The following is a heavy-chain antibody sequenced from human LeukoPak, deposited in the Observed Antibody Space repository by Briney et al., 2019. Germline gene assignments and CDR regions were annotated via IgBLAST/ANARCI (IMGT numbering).Heavy chain of an antibody. CDR3: AREGTTYQFDY. J-gene: IGHJ4*02. CDR1: GGTFSSYA. Sequence: SVKVSCKASGGTFSSYAVSWVRQAPGQGLDWMGGIIPIFGTPSYAQRFQGRVTITTDESTSTAYMELSSLGSDDTAVYYCAREGTTYQFDYWGQGTLVTVSS. V-gene: IGHV1-69*05. CDR2: IIPIFGTP. D-gene: IGHD1-1*01.